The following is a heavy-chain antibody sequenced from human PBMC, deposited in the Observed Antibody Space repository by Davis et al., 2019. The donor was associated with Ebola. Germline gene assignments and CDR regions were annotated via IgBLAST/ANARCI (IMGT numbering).Heavy chain of an antibody. J-gene: IGHJ6*02. V-gene: IGHV3-49*04. CDR3: TRDLKQPPPSYYYGMDV. D-gene: IGHD6-13*01. CDR1: GFTFADYA. CDR2: IRSKGYGGKT. Sequence: GGSLRLSCTTSGFTFADYAINWVRQAPGKGLEWVGFIRSKGYGGKTQNAASVKGRFTVSRDDSKSIAYLQMNSLKTEDTAVYYCTRDLKQPPPSYYYGMDVWGQGTTVTVS.